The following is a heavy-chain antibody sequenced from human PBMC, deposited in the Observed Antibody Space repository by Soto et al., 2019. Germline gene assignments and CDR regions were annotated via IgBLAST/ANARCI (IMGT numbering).Heavy chain of an antibody. D-gene: IGHD6-13*01. CDR1: GFSLSTSEVG. J-gene: IGHJ4*02. CDR2: IYWNDDK. CDR3: AHRRESRSWPGFDY. Sequence: SGPTLVNPTQTLSLTCTLSGFSLSTSEVGVGWIRQPPGKALEWLALIYWNDDKRYSPSLRSRLTITKDTSKNQVVLTLTNMDPVDTAIYYCAHRRESRSWPGFDYWGQGTLVTVSS. V-gene: IGHV2-5*01.